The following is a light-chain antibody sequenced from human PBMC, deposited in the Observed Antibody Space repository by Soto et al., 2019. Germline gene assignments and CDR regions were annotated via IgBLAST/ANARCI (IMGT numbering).Light chain of an antibody. J-gene: IGKJ4*01. V-gene: IGKV3-20*01. CDR1: QSVSSIY. CDR2: GAS. CDR3: QQYGSSALT. Sequence: EIVLTQSPGTLSLSPWERATLSCRASQSVSSIYLAWYQQEPGQAPRLLIYGASSRATGIPDRFSGSGSGTDFTLTISRLEPEDFAVYYCQQYGSSALTFGGGTKVDIK.